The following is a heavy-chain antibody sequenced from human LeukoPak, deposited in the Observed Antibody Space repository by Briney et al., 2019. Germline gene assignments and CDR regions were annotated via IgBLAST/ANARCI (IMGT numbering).Heavy chain of an antibody. V-gene: IGHV3-30*04. D-gene: IGHD3-22*01. Sequence: PGRSLRLSCAASGFTFGNYAMHWVRQAPGRGLEWVAAISYDGNNKYYADSVKGRFTISRDNSKNTLYLQMNSLRAEDTAVYYCARGPRFAIRLIVVVTKGHFDYWGQGTLVTVSS. CDR3: ARGPRFAIRLIVVVTKGHFDY. CDR2: ISYDGNNK. CDR1: GFTFGNYA. J-gene: IGHJ4*02.